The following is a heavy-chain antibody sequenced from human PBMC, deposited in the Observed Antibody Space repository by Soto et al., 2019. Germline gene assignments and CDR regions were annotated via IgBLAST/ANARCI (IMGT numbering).Heavy chain of an antibody. CDR2: IYYSGST. J-gene: IGHJ4*02. V-gene: IGHV4-39*01. D-gene: IGHD4-17*01. CDR1: GGSISSSSYY. Sequence: SETLSLTCTVSGGSISSSSYYWGWIRQPPGKGLEWIGSIYYSGSTYYNPSLKSRVTISVDTSKNQFSLKLSSVTAADTAVYYCASGRNFYGDYGGVDYWGQGTLLTVSS. CDR3: ASGRNFYGDYGGVDY.